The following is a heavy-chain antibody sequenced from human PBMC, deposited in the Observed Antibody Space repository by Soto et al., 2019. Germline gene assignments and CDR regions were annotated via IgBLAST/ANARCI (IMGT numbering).Heavy chain of an antibody. CDR3: ARGEGGYYYFPWFDP. D-gene: IGHD3-22*01. V-gene: IGHV1-18*01. CDR1: GYTFTSYG. Sequence: ASVKVSCKASGYTFTSYGISWVRQAPGQGLEWMGWISAYNGNTNYAQKLQGRVTMTTDTSKNQFSLKLSSVAAADTAVYYCARGEGGYYYFPWFDPWGQGTLVTVSS. CDR2: ISAYNGNT. J-gene: IGHJ5*02.